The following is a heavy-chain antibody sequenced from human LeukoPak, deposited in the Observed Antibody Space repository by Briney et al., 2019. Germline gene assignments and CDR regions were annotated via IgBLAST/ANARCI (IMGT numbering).Heavy chain of an antibody. CDR1: GFSFSDYY. CDR2: ISSSGSTI. V-gene: IGHV3-11*04. D-gene: IGHD4-17*01. CDR3: ARHKGATVTRLYPNWFDP. J-gene: IGHJ5*02. Sequence: GGSLRLSCAASGFSFSDYYMSWIRQAPGKGLEWGSYISSSGSTIYYADSVKGRFTMSRDNAKNSLYLQMNSLRAEDTAVYYCARHKGATVTRLYPNWFDPWGQGTLVTVSS.